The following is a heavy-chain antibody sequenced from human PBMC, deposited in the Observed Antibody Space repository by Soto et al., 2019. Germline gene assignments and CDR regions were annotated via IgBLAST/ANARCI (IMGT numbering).Heavy chain of an antibody. D-gene: IGHD1-26*01. CDR3: ASQLEWELLLGFDY. CDR2: ISSSSSTI. V-gene: IGHV3-48*01. J-gene: IGHJ4*02. Sequence: GGSLRLSCAASGFTFSSYSMNWVRQAPGKGLEWVSYISSSSSTIYYADSVKGRFTISRDNAKNSLYLQMSSLRAEDTAVYYCASQLEWELLLGFDYWGQGTLVTVSS. CDR1: GFTFSSYS.